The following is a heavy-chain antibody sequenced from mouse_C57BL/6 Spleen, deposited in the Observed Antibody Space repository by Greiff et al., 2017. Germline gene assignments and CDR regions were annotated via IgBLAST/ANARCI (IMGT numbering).Heavy chain of an antibody. Sequence: QVHVKQSGPGLVQPSQSLSITCTVSGFSLTSYGVHWVRQSPGKGLEWLGVIWSGGSTGYNAAFITRLSISKANSKSQVFFKMNSLQADDTAKYYGATKGYYYGSSYDYAMDYWGQGTSVTVSS. CDR1: GFSLTSYG. D-gene: IGHD1-1*01. V-gene: IGHV2-2*01. CDR2: IWSGGST. CDR3: ATKGYYYGSSYDYAMDY. J-gene: IGHJ4*01.